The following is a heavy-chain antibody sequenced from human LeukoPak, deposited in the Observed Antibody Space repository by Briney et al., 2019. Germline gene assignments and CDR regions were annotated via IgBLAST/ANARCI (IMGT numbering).Heavy chain of an antibody. J-gene: IGHJ5*02. V-gene: IGHV1-69*13. Sequence: SVKVSCKASGGTFSSYAISWVRQAPGQGLEWMGGIIPIFGTANYAQKFQGRVTITADESTSTAYMELSSLRSEDTAVYYCASDNSTFGELLAWFDPWGQGTLVTVSS. CDR2: IIPIFGTA. CDR1: GGTFSSYA. CDR3: ASDNSTFGELLAWFDP. D-gene: IGHD3-10*01.